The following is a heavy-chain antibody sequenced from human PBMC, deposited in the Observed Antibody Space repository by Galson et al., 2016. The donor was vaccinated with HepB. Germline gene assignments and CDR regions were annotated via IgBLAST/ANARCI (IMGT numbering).Heavy chain of an antibody. CDR1: GFTFSSYS. Sequence: SLRLSCAASGFTFSSYSMNWVRQAPGKGLEIISYISGSSTTIHYADSVKGRFSISRDNARNSLYLKMNSLRHEDTGVYYCARESSITFVTYYYGMDVWGHGTTVAVAS. CDR3: ARESSITFVTYYYGMDV. D-gene: IGHD3-16*01. J-gene: IGHJ6*02. V-gene: IGHV3-48*02. CDR2: ISGSSTTI.